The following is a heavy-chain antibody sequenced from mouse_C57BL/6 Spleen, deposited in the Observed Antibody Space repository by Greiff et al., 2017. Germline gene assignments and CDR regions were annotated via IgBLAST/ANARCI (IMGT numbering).Heavy chain of an antibody. V-gene: IGHV5-6*01. CDR3: ARHSNYVFDY. CDR1: GFTFSSYG. CDR2: ISSGGSYT. D-gene: IGHD2-5*01. Sequence: EVHLVESGGDLVKPGGSLKLSCAASGFTFSSYGMSWVRQTPDKRLEWVATISSGGSYTYYPDSVKGRFTISRDNAKNTLYLQMSSLKSEDTAMYYCARHSNYVFDYWGQGTTLTVSS. J-gene: IGHJ2*01.